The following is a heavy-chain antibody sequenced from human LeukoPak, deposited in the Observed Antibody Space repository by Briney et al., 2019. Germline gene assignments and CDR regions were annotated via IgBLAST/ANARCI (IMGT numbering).Heavy chain of an antibody. D-gene: IGHD6-13*01. CDR2: IYTSGST. CDR1: GGSVSSGSYY. J-gene: IGHJ4*02. V-gene: IGHV4-61*10. Sequence: SETLHLTCTVSGGSVSSGSYYWSWIRQPAGKGLEWIGRIYTSGSTNYNPSLKSRVTMSVDTSKNQFSLKLSSVTAADTAVYYCARGTSYSSNWVFDYWGQGTLVTVSS. CDR3: ARGTSYSSNWVFDY.